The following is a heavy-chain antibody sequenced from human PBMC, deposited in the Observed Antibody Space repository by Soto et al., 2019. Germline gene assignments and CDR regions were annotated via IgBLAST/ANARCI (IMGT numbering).Heavy chain of an antibody. Sequence: QVQLQESGPGLVKPSETLSLTCTVSGGSISSYYWSWIRQPPGKGLEWIGYIYYSGSTNYTPSLKSRVTISVDTAMHQCSLKLSSVTAADTAVYDCERGSSSGCQIDSWGQGTLVTVSS. CDR1: GGSISSYY. D-gene: IGHD6-19*01. CDR2: IYYSGST. J-gene: IGHJ4*02. CDR3: ERGSSSGCQIDS. V-gene: IGHV4-59*01.